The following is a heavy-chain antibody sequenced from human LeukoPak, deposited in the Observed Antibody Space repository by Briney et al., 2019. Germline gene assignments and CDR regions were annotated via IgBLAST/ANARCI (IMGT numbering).Heavy chain of an antibody. J-gene: IGHJ4*02. CDR1: GFTFDDYA. Sequence: PGGSLRLSCAASGFTFDDYAMHWVRQVPGKGLEWVSGISWNSGSIGYADSVKGRFTIPRDNAKNSLYLQMNSLRAEDTALYYCAKDIGYSSSWLGYWGQGTLVTVSS. D-gene: IGHD6-13*01. CDR3: AKDIGYSSSWLGY. V-gene: IGHV3-9*01. CDR2: ISWNSGSI.